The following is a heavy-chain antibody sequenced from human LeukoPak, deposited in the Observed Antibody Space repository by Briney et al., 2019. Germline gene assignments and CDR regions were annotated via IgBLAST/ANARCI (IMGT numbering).Heavy chain of an antibody. CDR2: IRYDGSNK. Sequence: GGSLRLSCAVSGFTFSSYGMHWVRQAPGKGLEWVAFIRYDGSNKYYADSVKGRFTISRDNSKNTLYLQMNSLRAEDTAVYYCAKDQEYSSSSFPLRANPGYWGQGTLVTVSS. CDR3: AKDQEYSSSSFPLRANPGY. J-gene: IGHJ4*02. V-gene: IGHV3-30*02. D-gene: IGHD6-6*01. CDR1: GFTFSSYG.